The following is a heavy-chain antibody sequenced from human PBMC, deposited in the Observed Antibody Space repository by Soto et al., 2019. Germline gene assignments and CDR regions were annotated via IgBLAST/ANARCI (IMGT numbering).Heavy chain of an antibody. J-gene: IGHJ4*02. CDR1: GFTSSTYS. D-gene: IGHD6-19*01. CDR2: ISSGSGTI. V-gene: IGHV3-48*01. CDR3: AKEGEHSSGWANFDY. Sequence: GGSLRLSCVASGFTSSTYSMNWVRQAPGKGLEWVSYISSGSGTIYYADSVKGRFTISRDNAKNTLYLQMNSLRAEDTAVYYCAKEGEHSSGWANFDYWGQGTLVTVSS.